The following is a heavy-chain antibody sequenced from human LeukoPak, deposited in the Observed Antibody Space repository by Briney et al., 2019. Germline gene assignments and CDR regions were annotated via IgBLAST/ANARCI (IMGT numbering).Heavy chain of an antibody. CDR3: AKVRSGYDYDAFDI. J-gene: IGHJ3*02. Sequence: GGSLRLSCAASGFTFSSYSMNWVRQAPGKGLEWVSSISSSSSYIYYADSVKGRITISRDNAKNSLYLQMNSLRAEDTAVYYCAKVRSGYDYDAFDIWGQGTMVTVSS. D-gene: IGHD5-12*01. V-gene: IGHV3-21*04. CDR1: GFTFSSYS. CDR2: ISSSSSYI.